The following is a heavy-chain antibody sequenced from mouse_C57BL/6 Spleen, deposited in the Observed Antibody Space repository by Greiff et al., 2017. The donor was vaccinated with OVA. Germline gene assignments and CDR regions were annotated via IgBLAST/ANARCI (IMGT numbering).Heavy chain of an antibody. CDR3: ARGLYSNYDY. CDR1: GFTFSDYY. D-gene: IGHD2-5*01. Sequence: EVKLMESEGGLVQPGSSMKLSCTASGFTFSDYYMAWVRQVPEKGLEWVANINYDGSSTYYLDSLKSRFIISRDNAKNILYLQMSSLKSEDTATYYCARGLYSNYDYWGQGTTLTVSA. V-gene: IGHV5-16*01. J-gene: IGHJ2*01. CDR2: INYDGSST.